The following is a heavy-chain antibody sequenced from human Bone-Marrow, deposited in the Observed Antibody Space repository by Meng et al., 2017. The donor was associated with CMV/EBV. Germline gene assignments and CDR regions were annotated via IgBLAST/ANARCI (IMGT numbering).Heavy chain of an antibody. V-gene: IGHV4-39*07. J-gene: IGHJ6*04. Sequence: SETLSLTCNVSGGSISSSFYYWGWIRQPPGKGLEWIGSIYYSGSTYYNPSLKSRVTISVDTSKNQFSLKLSSVTAADTAVYYCARDEKWELLQDYYYGMDVWGKGNTVTVSS. CDR3: ARDEKWELLQDYYYGMDV. CDR1: GGSISSSFYY. D-gene: IGHD1-26*01. CDR2: IYYSGST.